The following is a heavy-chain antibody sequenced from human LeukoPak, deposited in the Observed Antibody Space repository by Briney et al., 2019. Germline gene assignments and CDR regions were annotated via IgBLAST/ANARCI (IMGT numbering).Heavy chain of an antibody. D-gene: IGHD3-22*01. J-gene: IGHJ4*02. CDR1: GGSFSGYY. Sequence: SETLSLTCAVYGGSFSGYYWNWIRQPPGKGLEWIGEISHSGSTNYNPSLKSRVTISVDTSKNQFSLKLSSVTAADTAVYYCARGGFYYYDSSGYYVDYWGQGTLVTVSS. CDR2: ISHSGST. V-gene: IGHV4-34*01. CDR3: ARGGFYYYDSSGYYVDY.